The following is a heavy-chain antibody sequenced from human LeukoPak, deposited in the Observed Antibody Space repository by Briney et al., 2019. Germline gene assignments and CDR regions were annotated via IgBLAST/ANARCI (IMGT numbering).Heavy chain of an antibody. CDR3: AKRRIVGTTRDAFDI. CDR2: ISGTGGGT. V-gene: IGHV3-23*01. CDR1: GFTFSSYA. D-gene: IGHD1-26*01. J-gene: IGHJ3*02. Sequence: GGSLRLSCAASGFTFSSYAMSWVRQAPGKGLEWFSGISGTGGGTYYADSVKGRFTISRDNSKNTLYLQMNSLRAEDTALYYCAKRRIVGTTRDAFDIWGQGTMVTVSS.